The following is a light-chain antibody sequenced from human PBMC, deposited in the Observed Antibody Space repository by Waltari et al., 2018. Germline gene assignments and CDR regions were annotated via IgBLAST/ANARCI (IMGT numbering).Light chain of an antibody. CDR2: GTS. CDR1: QTVRNTF. J-gene: IGKJ2*01. V-gene: IGKV3-20*01. CDR3: QQFGSPPYT. Sequence: EIVLTQSPGTLSLSPGERATLSCRASQTVRNTFLAWYQQKPGQAPRLLISGTSTRTSGIPDRFTGSGSGTDFTLTITRLEPEDFGVYFCQQFGSPPYTFGQGTKVEIK.